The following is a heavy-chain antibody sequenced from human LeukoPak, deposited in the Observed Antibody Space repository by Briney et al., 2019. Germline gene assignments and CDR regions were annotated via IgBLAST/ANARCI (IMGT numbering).Heavy chain of an antibody. CDR2: ISGSGGST. V-gene: IGHV3-23*01. J-gene: IGHJ4*02. Sequence: GGSLRLSCAASGFTFSSYAMSWVRQAPGKGLEWVSAISGSGGSTYYADSVKGRFTVSRDNSRTILYLQMDSLRAEDTAVYYCAKDRGYTGYDSGGIDFWGQGTLVTVSS. CDR1: GFTFSSYA. D-gene: IGHD5-12*01. CDR3: AKDRGYTGYDSGGIDF.